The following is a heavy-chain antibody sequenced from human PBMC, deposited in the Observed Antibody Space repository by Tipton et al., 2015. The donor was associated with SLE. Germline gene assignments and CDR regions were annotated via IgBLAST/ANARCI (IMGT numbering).Heavy chain of an antibody. Sequence: SLRLSCAASGFTFSSYSMNWVRQAPGKGLEWVSSISSSSSYIYYADSVKGRFTISRDNAKNSLYPQMNSLRAEDTAVYYCARDLRYYYGSGWFDPWGQGTLVTVSS. V-gene: IGHV3-21*03. CDR2: ISSSSSYI. CDR3: ARDLRYYYGSGWFDP. J-gene: IGHJ5*02. D-gene: IGHD3-10*01. CDR1: GFTFSSYS.